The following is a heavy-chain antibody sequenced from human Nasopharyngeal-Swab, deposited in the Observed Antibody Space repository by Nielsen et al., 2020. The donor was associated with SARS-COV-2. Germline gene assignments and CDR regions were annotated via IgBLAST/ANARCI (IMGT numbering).Heavy chain of an antibody. J-gene: IGHJ6*02. D-gene: IGHD3-3*01. Sequence: GESLKISCAASGFTFSNYALHWVRQAPGKGLEWVAVISHHGGNKYYADSVKGRFTISRDNSKNSLYLQMNSLRAEDTAVYYCARDRNGFIYYYYGMDVWGQGTTVTVSS. CDR1: GFTFSNYA. CDR3: ARDRNGFIYYYYGMDV. CDR2: ISHHGGNK. V-gene: IGHV3-30-3*01.